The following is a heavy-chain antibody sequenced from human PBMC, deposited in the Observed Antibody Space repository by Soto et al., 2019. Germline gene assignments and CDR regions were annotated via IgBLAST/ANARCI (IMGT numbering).Heavy chain of an antibody. V-gene: IGHV3-53*01. Sequence: HPGGSLRLSCAASAFTVRTNYMSWVRQAPGKGLEWVSIIYSGGNSYYADSVKGRFTISRDNSKNKVYLQMNSLSPEDTAVYYCARLPTDGSGYRSYYYYGMDVWGQGTTVTVSS. J-gene: IGHJ6*02. CDR1: AFTVRTNY. CDR3: ARLPTDGSGYRSYYYYGMDV. D-gene: IGHD3-22*01. CDR2: IYSGGNS.